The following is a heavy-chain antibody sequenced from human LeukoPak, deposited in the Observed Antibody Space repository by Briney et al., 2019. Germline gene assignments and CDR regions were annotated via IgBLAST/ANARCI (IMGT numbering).Heavy chain of an antibody. D-gene: IGHD6-13*01. CDR1: GGSISSYY. Sequence: SETLSLTCTVSGGSISSYYWSWIRQPPGKGLEWIGYIYYSGSTNYNPSLKSRVTISVDTSKNQFSLKLSSVTAADTAVYYCARDEPRSSQIYDYWGQGTLVTVSS. CDR3: ARDEPRSSQIYDY. J-gene: IGHJ4*02. V-gene: IGHV4-59*12. CDR2: IYYSGST.